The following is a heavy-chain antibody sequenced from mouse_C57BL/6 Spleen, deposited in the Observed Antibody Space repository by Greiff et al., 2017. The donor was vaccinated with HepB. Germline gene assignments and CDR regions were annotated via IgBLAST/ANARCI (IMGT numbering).Heavy chain of an antibody. V-gene: IGHV1-52*01. J-gene: IGHJ3*01. D-gene: IGHD1-1*02. CDR1: GYTFTSYW. CDR2: IDPSDSET. CDR3: ASHYAGFAY. Sequence: QVQLQQSGAELVRPGSSVKLSCKASGYTFTSYWMHWVKQRPIQGLEWIGNIDPSDSETHYNQKFKDKATLTVDKSSSTAYMQLSSRTSEDSAVYYCASHYAGFAYWGQGTLVTVSA.